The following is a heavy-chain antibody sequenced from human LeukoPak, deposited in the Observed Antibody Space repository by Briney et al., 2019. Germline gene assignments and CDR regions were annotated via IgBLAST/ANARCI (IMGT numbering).Heavy chain of an antibody. CDR2: ILYAGSNK. CDR1: GLIFSSYA. V-gene: IGHV3-30*04. J-gene: IGHJ4*02. Sequence: GGSLRLSCAASGLIFSSYAMHWVRQAPGKGLEWVAVILYAGSNKYYADSVKGRFTISRDNSKNTLYLQMNSLRAEDTAVYYCARGGGQVPFDYWGQGTLVTVSS. CDR3: ARGGGQVPFDY. D-gene: IGHD2-15*01.